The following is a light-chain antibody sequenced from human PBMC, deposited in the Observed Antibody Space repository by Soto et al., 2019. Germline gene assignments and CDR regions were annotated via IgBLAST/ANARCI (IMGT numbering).Light chain of an antibody. CDR3: QQYNNWPRT. J-gene: IGKJ1*01. V-gene: IGKV3-15*01. CDR1: QSVSSN. Sequence: ILLTQSPATLSLSAGGRATLSCRASQSVSSNLAWYQQKPGQAPRLLIYGASTRATGIPARFSGSGSGTEFTLTISSLQSEDFAVYYCQQYNNWPRTVGQGAKAEIK. CDR2: GAS.